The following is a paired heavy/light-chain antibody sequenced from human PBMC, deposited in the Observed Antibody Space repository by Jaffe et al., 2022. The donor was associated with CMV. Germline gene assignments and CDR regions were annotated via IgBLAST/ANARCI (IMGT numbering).Light chain of an antibody. CDR3: QQRSNWPRLYT. CDR2: DAS. J-gene: IGKJ2*01. Sequence: EIVLTQSPATLSLSPGERATLSCRASQSVSSYLAWYQQKPGQAPRLLIYDASNRATGIPARFSGSGSGTDFTLTISSLEPEDFAVYYCQQRSNWPRLYTFGQGTKLEIK. V-gene: IGKV3-11*01. CDR1: QSVSSY.
Heavy chain of an antibody. CDR2: INHSGST. J-gene: IGHJ4*02. CDR1: GGSFSGYY. Sequence: QVQLQQWGAGLLKPSETLSLTCAVYGGSFSGYYWSWIRQPPGKGLEWIGEINHSGSTNYNPSLKSRVTISVDTSKNQFSLKLSSVTAADTAVYYCASTGKPRIAARGREFDYWGQGTLVTVSS. CDR3: ASTGKPRIAARGREFDY. V-gene: IGHV4-34*01. D-gene: IGHD6-6*01.